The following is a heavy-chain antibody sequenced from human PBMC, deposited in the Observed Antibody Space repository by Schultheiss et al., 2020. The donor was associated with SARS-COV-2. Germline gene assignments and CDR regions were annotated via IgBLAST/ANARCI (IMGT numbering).Heavy chain of an antibody. J-gene: IGHJ4*02. CDR2: ISGSGGST. V-gene: IGHV3-23*01. D-gene: IGHD2-15*01. CDR1: GFTFSSYA. Sequence: GGSLRLSCAASGFTFSSYAMSWVRQAPGKGLEWVSAISGSGGSTYYADSVKGRFTISRENAKNSLYLQMNSLRAGDTAVYYCARGDRYCSGGSCYWGIPGRVYYWGQGTLVTVSS. CDR3: ARGDRYCSGGSCYWGIPGRVYY.